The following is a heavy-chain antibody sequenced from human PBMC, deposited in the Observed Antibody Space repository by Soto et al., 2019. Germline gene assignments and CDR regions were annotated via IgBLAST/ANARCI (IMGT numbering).Heavy chain of an antibody. D-gene: IGHD6-25*01. V-gene: IGHV1-58*02. CDR1: GFTFGSSA. CDR3: AAGSPIHRLAEINRDLGDM. J-gene: IGHJ3*02. CDR2: IVGGGGDT. Sequence: QMQLVQTGPEVRKPGTSVKFSCKASGFTFGSSAIQWVRQAPGQGRGWIGWIVGGGGDTKYAQKFRERVIFTRDRSTTTDYMELSSLRSEDAAIYYCAAGSPIHRLAEINRDLGDMWGQWTMVIVSP.